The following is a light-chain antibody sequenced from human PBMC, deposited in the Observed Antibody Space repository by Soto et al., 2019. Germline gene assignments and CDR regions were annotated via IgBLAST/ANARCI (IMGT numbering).Light chain of an antibody. V-gene: IGKV1-9*01. CDR1: QDITSY. CDR2: GAS. J-gene: IGKJ4*01. CDR3: QQTRAYPST. Sequence: IQWTQSPSSLSSSLGDRVTLTWLASQDITSYLAWYKQKPGKAPNLLSYGASTLQSGVPSRFSGSGSGTDFTLTISSLQAEDFESYYCQQTRAYPSTFGGGTKVDIK.